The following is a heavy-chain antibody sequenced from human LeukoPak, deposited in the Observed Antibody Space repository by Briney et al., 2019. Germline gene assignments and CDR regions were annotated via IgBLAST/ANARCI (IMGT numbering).Heavy chain of an antibody. J-gene: IGHJ4*02. CDR1: GDSINSLDL. D-gene: IGHD6-13*01. Sequence: PSETLSLTCTVSGDSINSLDLWSWVRQPPGKGLEWIGEIYHSGSTNYNPSLKSRVTISVDKSKNQFSLKLSSVTAADTAVYYCASTEGYSSSWSLGYWGQGTLVTVSS. CDR3: ASTEGYSSSWSLGY. CDR2: IYHSGST. V-gene: IGHV4-4*02.